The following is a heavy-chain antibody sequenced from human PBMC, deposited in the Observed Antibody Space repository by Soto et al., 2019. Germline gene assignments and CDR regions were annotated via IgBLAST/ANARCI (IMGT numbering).Heavy chain of an antibody. D-gene: IGHD3-3*01. CDR1: GGSISSSNW. CDR2: IDTSGTKI. V-gene: IGHV3-11*01. Sequence: LSLTCAVSGGSISSSNWWSWIRQAPGKGLEWISYIDTSGTKIYYADSVKGRFTITRDNAKNSLYLEMNSLRDEDTAVYYCASHYDMWSGYLSPVDYWGQGTLVTVSS. J-gene: IGHJ4*02. CDR3: ASHYDMWSGYLSPVDY.